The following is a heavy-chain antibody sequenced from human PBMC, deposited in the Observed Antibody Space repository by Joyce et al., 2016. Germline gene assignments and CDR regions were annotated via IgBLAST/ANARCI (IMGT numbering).Heavy chain of an antibody. CDR1: GFTFSSYG. CDR2: KSDYGSNK. Sequence: QVQLVESGGGVVQPGRSLRLSCAASGFTFSSYGIHWVRQAPGKGRGWVAVKSDYGSNKYYGDSVKGRFTISRDNSKNTRYLQMNSLKTEDTAVYYCAKDEQMYSSAWYIFDYWGQGTLVTVSS. D-gene: IGHD6-19*01. V-gene: IGHV3-30*18. CDR3: AKDEQMYSSAWYIFDY. J-gene: IGHJ4*02.